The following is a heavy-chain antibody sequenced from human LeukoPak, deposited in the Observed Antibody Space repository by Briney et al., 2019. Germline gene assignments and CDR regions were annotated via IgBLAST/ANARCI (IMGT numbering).Heavy chain of an antibody. CDR3: ARDSNHYGSGSYWGYYYYYGMDV. CDR1: GYTFTSYG. J-gene: IGHJ6*02. D-gene: IGHD3-10*01. CDR2: IGAYNGNT. Sequence: ASVKVSCKASGYTFTSYGISWVRQAPGQGLEWMGWIGAYNGNTNYAQKLQGRVTMTTDTSTSTAYMELRSLRSDDTAVYYCARDSNHYGSGSYWGYYYYYGMDVWGQGTTVTVSS. V-gene: IGHV1-18*01.